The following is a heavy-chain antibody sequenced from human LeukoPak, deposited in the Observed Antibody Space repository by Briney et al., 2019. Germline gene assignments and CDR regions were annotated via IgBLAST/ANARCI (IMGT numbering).Heavy chain of an antibody. CDR1: GFTFSYYD. CDR2: ITSSVGNT. D-gene: IGHD1-1*01. V-gene: IGHV3-23*01. Sequence: PGGSLRLSCAASGFTFSYYDLSWVRQAPGKGLEWVSGITSSVGNTYYTDSVKCRFTISRDNSENTLYLQMNSLRAEDTAVYYCAKVSWTTAARDYWGQGTLVTVSS. J-gene: IGHJ4*02. CDR3: AKVSWTTAARDY.